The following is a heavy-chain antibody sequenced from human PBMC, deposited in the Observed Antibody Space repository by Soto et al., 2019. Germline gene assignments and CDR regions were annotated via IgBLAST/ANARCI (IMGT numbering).Heavy chain of an antibody. D-gene: IGHD3-10*01. CDR2: INHSGST. J-gene: IGHJ5*02. V-gene: IGHV4-34*01. Sequence: SETLSLTCAVYGGSFSGYYWSWIRQPPGKGLEWIGEINHSGSTNYNPSLKSRVTISVDTSKNQFSLKLSSVTAADTAVYYCARVPGSSTMVRGVIRWFDPWGQGTLVTVSS. CDR3: ARVPGSSTMVRGVIRWFDP. CDR1: GGSFSGYY.